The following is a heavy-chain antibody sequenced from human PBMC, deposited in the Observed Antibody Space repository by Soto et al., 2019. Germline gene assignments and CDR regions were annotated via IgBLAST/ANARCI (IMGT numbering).Heavy chain of an antibody. CDR3: AKDGRMIVVDYQSYFDY. CDR2: ISGSGGST. D-gene: IGHD3-22*01. J-gene: IGHJ4*02. CDR1: GFTFSSYA. V-gene: IGHV3-23*01. Sequence: PGGSLRLSCAASGFTFSSYAMSWVRQAPGKGLEWVSAISGSGGSTYYADSVKGRFTISRDNSKNTLYLQMNSLRAEDTAVYYCAKDGRMIVVDYQSYFDYWGQGTLVTVSS.